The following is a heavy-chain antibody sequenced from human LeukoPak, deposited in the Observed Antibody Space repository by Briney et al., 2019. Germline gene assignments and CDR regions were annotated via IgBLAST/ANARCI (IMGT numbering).Heavy chain of an antibody. Sequence: GGSLRLSGAASAFSFSNHWISWVRQAPGKGLEWVANIKPDGSEKNYVDSVKGRFTISRDNARNSLYLQMDGLRAEDTAVYYCARDCCASGSHDYWGQGTLVTVSS. CDR2: IKPDGSEK. D-gene: IGHD3-10*01. CDR1: AFSFSNHW. J-gene: IGHJ4*02. CDR3: ARDCCASGSHDY. V-gene: IGHV3-7*01.